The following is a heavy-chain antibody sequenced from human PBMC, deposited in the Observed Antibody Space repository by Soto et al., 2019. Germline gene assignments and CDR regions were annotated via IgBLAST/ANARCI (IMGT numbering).Heavy chain of an antibody. CDR1: GGSISGGDYY. CDR2: IYYSGST. Sequence: SETLSLTCTVSGGSISGGDYYWGWIRQPPGKGLEWIGYIYYSGSTYYNPSLKSRVTISVDTSKNQFSLKLSSVTAADTAVYYCARDPGGYYFDYWGQGTLVTVSS. D-gene: IGHD3-16*01. V-gene: IGHV4-30-4*02. J-gene: IGHJ4*02. CDR3: ARDPGGYYFDY.